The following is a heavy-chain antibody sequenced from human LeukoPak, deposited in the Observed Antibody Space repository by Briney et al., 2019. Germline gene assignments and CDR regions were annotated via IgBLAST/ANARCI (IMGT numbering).Heavy chain of an antibody. CDR3: ARDDGGWLQGDYYYYMDV. CDR1: GFTVSSNY. CDR2: IKQDGTEK. V-gene: IGHV3-7*01. J-gene: IGHJ6*03. D-gene: IGHD5-24*01. Sequence: GGSLRLSCAASGFTVSSNYMSWVRQAPGKGLEWVANIKQDGTEKYYVDSVKGRFTISTDNSKNTLYLQMNSLRAEDTAVYYCARDDGGWLQGDYYYYMDVWGKGTTVTISS.